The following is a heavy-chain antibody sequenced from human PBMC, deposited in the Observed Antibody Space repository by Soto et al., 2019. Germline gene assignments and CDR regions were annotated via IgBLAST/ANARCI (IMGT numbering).Heavy chain of an antibody. J-gene: IGHJ6*02. Sequence: QVQLVQSGAEVKKPGSSVKVSCKASGGTFSSYTISWVRQAPGQGLEWMGRIIPILGIANYAQKFQGRVTITADKATSTAYMELSSLRSEDTAVYYCARCAVQQWPPHHGMDVWGQGTTVTVSS. CDR2: IIPILGIA. CDR1: GGTFSSYT. D-gene: IGHD6-19*01. CDR3: ARCAVQQWPPHHGMDV. V-gene: IGHV1-69*02.